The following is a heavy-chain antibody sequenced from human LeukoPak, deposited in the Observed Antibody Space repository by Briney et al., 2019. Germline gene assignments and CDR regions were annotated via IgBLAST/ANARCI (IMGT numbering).Heavy chain of an antibody. CDR3: ARDDVGYFDY. V-gene: IGHV3-48*01. J-gene: IGHJ4*02. Sequence: GGSLRLSCAASGFTFSRNSMNWVRQAPGKGLEWVSYISSSSSIYYADSVKGRFTISRDNAKNALYLQMNSLRAEDTAVHYCARDDVGYFDYWGQGSLVTVSP. CDR2: ISSSSSI. D-gene: IGHD1-26*01. CDR1: GFTFSRNS.